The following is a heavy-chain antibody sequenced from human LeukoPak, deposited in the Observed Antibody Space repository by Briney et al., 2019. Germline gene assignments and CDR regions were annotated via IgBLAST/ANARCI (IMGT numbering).Heavy chain of an antibody. CDR3: ARVRSGYSSGLDV. CDR2: INPEGSDT. Sequence: GGSLRLSCAASKFTFGSFWMNWVRLVPGKGLLWVSRINPEGSDTEYADPVKGRFTVSRDNARNTLYLEMRSLSVQDSGLYYCARVRSGYSSGLDVWGPGTWVTVSS. J-gene: IGHJ6*02. V-gene: IGHV3-74*01. D-gene: IGHD2-15*01. CDR1: KFTFGSFW.